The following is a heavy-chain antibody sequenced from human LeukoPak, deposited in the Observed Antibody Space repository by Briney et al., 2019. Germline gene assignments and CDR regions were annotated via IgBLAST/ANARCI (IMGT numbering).Heavy chain of an antibody. D-gene: IGHD2/OR15-2a*01. Sequence: SETLSLTCAVYGGSFNGYYWSWIRQPPGKGLEWIGEINHSGSTNYNPSLKSRVTISVDTSKNQFSLKLSSVTAADTAVYYCARADSQTTTLFDYWGQGTLVTVSS. J-gene: IGHJ4*02. V-gene: IGHV4-34*01. CDR2: INHSGST. CDR1: GGSFNGYY. CDR3: ARADSQTTTLFDY.